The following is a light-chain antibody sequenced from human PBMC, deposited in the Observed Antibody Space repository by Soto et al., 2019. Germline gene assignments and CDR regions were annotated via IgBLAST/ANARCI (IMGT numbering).Light chain of an antibody. CDR3: QVWDSSRNHYV. CDR1: NIGSEG. CDR2: DDS. Sequence: SYELTQAPSVSVAPGQAATITCGGSNIGSEGVHWYQQKPGQAPVLVVYDDSDRPSGIPERFSGSNSGNTATLTISRVEAGDEADYYCQVWDSSRNHYVFGTGTKVTVL. J-gene: IGLJ1*01. V-gene: IGLV3-21*02.